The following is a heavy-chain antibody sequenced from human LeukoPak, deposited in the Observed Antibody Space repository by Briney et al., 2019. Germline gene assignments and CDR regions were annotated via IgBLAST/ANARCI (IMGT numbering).Heavy chain of an antibody. J-gene: IGHJ4*02. CDR1: GIAFSDVW. CDR3: AAFSKGF. Sequence: GGSLRLSCAASGIAFSDVWMSWVRQAPGKGLEWVGRIKSKADGGTTDYAAPVKGRFSISGDDSKNTVYLQMDSLEAEDTAVYYCAAFSKGFWGEGTLVTVSS. CDR2: IKSKADGGTT. V-gene: IGHV3-15*01.